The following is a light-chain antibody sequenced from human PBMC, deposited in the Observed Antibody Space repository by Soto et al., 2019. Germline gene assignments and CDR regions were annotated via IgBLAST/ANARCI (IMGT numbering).Light chain of an antibody. V-gene: IGKV3-20*01. CDR3: QQYGSSPPWT. Sequence: EIVLTQSPGTLSLSPGERATLSCRASQSVSSSYLAWDQQKPGQAPRLLIYGASSRATGIPDRFSGSGSGTDFTITISRLEPEDFAVYYCQQYGSSPPWTFGQGTKVEIK. CDR2: GAS. CDR1: QSVSSSY. J-gene: IGKJ1*01.